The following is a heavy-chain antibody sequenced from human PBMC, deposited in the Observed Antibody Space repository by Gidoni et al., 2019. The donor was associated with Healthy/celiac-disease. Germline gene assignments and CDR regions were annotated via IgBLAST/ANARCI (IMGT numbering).Heavy chain of an antibody. J-gene: IGHJ4*02. Sequence: QVQLVQSGAEVKTPGSTVKVSCTASGATFSSYASSWVRQAPGQGLEWMGGIIPIFGTANYAQKGQGRVTITADESTSTAYMELSSLRSEDTAVYYCARPVWDSSGSPFGYWGQGTLVTVSS. D-gene: IGHD3-22*01. V-gene: IGHV1-69*01. CDR2: IIPIFGTA. CDR1: GATFSSYA. CDR3: ARPVWDSSGSPFGY.